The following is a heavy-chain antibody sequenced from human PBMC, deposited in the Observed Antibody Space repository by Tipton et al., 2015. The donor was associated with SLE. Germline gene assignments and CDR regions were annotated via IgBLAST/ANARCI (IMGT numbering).Heavy chain of an antibody. J-gene: IGHJ4*02. CDR3: ARGWYLYYFDY. CDR1: GGSFSGYY. V-gene: IGHV4-34*01. D-gene: IGHD6-13*01. Sequence: LRLSCAVYGGSFSGYYWSWIRQPPGKGLEWIGEINHSGSTNYNPSLKSRVTISVDTSKNQFSLKLSSVTAADTAVYYCARGWYLYYFDYWGQGTLVTVSS. CDR2: INHSGST.